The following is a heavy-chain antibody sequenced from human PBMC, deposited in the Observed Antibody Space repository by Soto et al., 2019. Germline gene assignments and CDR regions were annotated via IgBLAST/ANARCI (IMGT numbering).Heavy chain of an antibody. CDR1: GYTLTELS. J-gene: IGHJ5*02. Sequence: ASVKVSCKVSGYTLTELSMHWVRQAPGKGLEWMGGFDPEDGETIYAQKFQGRVTMTEDTSTDTAYMELSSLRSEDTAVYYCATVYYDSSGYYENWFDPWGQGTLVTVSS. D-gene: IGHD3-22*01. V-gene: IGHV1-24*01. CDR3: ATVYYDSSGYYENWFDP. CDR2: FDPEDGET.